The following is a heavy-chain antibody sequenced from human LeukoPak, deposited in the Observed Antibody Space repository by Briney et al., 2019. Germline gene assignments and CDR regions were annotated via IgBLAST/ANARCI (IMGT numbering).Heavy chain of an antibody. CDR2: IYYSGST. D-gene: IGHD3-10*01. Sequence: SETLSLTCTVSGGSISSSSYYWGWIRQPPGKGLEWIGSIYYSGSTYYNPSLKSRVTISVDTSKNQFSLKLSSVTAADTAVYYCATYPFRGATHYFDYWGQGILVTVSS. V-gene: IGHV4-39*07. J-gene: IGHJ4*02. CDR1: GGSISSSSYY. CDR3: ATYPFRGATHYFDY.